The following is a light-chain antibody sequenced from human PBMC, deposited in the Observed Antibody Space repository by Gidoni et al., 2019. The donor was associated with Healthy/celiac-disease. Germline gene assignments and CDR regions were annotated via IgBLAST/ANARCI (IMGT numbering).Light chain of an antibody. CDR1: QSVSSSY. V-gene: IGKV3-20*01. J-gene: IGKJ2*01. Sequence: DIVLTQSPGPLSLSPGERATLSCRASQSVSSSYLAWYQQKPGQAPRLLIYGASSRATGIPDRFSGSGSGTDFTLTISRLEPEDFAVYYCQQYGSSPPYTCGQGTKLEIK. CDR3: QQYGSSPPYT. CDR2: GAS.